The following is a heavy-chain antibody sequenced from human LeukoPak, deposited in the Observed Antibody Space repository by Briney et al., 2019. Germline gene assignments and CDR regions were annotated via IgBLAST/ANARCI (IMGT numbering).Heavy chain of an antibody. CDR1: GFSLSTSGVG. V-gene: IGHV2-5*01. J-gene: IGHJ4*02. Sequence: SGPTLVKPTQTLTLTCTFSGFSLSTSGVGVGWIRQPPGKALEWLALIYWNDDKRYSPSLKSRLTITKDTSKNQVVLTMTNMDPVDTATYYCARWYYDILTGYYKGGYYFDYWGQGTLVTVSS. CDR2: IYWNDDK. D-gene: IGHD3-9*01. CDR3: ARWYYDILTGYYKGGYYFDY.